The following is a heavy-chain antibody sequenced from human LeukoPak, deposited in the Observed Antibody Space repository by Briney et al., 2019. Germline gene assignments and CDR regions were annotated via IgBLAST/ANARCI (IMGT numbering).Heavy chain of an antibody. CDR3: ARGGVYSSGSYYLYYFDY. CDR2: ISGSGEST. CDR1: GFTFSSYA. V-gene: IGHV3-23*01. D-gene: IGHD6-19*01. J-gene: IGHJ4*02. Sequence: PGGSLRLSCAASGFTFSSYAMHWVRQAPGKGLEWVSGISGSGESTDYADSVKGRFTISRDNSKNTLYLQMNSLRAEDTAVYYCARGGVYSSGSYYLYYFDYWGQGTLVTVSS.